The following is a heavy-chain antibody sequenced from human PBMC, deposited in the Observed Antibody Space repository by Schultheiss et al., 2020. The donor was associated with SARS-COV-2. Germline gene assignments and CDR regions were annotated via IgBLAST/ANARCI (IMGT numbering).Heavy chain of an antibody. CDR2: ISYDGSNK. Sequence: GGSLRLSCAASGFTFSSYAMHWVRQAPGKGLEWVAGISYDGSNKYYADSVKGRFTISRDNSKNTLYLQMNSLRAEDTAVYYCARDGVVVVAATVRYYYGMDVWGQGTTVTVSS. V-gene: IGHV3-30*01. D-gene: IGHD2-15*01. CDR1: GFTFSSYA. CDR3: ARDGVVVVAATVRYYYGMDV. J-gene: IGHJ6*02.